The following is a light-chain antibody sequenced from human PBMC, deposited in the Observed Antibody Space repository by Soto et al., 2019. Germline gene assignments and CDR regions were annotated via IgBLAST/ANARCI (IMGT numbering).Light chain of an antibody. Sequence: VMTQSPASLSVSPGVGATLSCRASQSVNSNLVWYQQKPGQPPRLLIYDASTRATGVPARFSGSGSGTEFTLTNSSLQPEDFAVYYCQQYNKWYTFGQGTKLETK. J-gene: IGKJ2*01. CDR3: QQYNKWYT. CDR2: DAS. V-gene: IGKV3-15*01. CDR1: QSVNSN.